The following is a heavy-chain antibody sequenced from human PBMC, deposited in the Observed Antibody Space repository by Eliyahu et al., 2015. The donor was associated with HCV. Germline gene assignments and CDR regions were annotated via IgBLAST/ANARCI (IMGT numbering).Heavy chain of an antibody. Sequence: VQLVETGGGLFQPGXSLRXXCEASGLTVXVNYMAWFRQPPGKGLECVSVLFDDGDTTYADSVXGRFTISRDASTHTLYLQMNSVRVDDTALYYCASPTPPDGISFDFWGRGTMVTVSS. J-gene: IGHJ3*01. CDR2: LFDDGDT. CDR1: GLTVXVNY. CDR3: ASPTPPDGISFDF. D-gene: IGHD5-24*01. V-gene: IGHV3-53*02.